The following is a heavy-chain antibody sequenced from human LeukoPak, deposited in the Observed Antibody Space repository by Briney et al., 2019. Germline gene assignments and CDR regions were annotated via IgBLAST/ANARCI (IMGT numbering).Heavy chain of an antibody. CDR1: GFTFSRHN. D-gene: IGHD1-26*01. CDR3: VSDRETQEQI. V-gene: IGHV3-64D*09. J-gene: IGHJ3*02. CDR2: ISYDGDST. Sequence: PGGSLRLSCSGSGFTFSRHNMHWVRQAPGKGLEYVSAISYDGDSTYYVDSVKGRFTISRDNSKKPLDLQMSGLRPEDTAVYYCVSDRETQEQIWGPGTLVTVSS.